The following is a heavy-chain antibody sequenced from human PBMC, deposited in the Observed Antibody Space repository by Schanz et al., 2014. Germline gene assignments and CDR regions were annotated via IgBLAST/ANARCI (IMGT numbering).Heavy chain of an antibody. CDR2: LSSDSRHV. CDR1: GFTFSNHG. V-gene: IGHV3-21*06. CDR3: ARDGIAATTDFEY. D-gene: IGHD1-1*01. Sequence: EVQLVESGGGVVQPGRSLRLSCAASGFTFSNHGMHWVRQSPGKGLEWVSFLSSDSRHVYYVESAKGRFTISRDNAKNSLYLQMDSLRGDDTAVYYCARDGIAATTDFEYWGQGVLVTVSS. J-gene: IGHJ4*02.